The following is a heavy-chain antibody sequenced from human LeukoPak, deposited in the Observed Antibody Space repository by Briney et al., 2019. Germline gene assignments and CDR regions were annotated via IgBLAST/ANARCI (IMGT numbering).Heavy chain of an antibody. CDR2: IYSGGTS. Sequence: HPGESLRLCCAASGFTVSNNYMSWVRQAPGKGLEWVSVIYSGGTSYYADSVKGRFTISRDNSKNTLYLLMNSLRAEDTAVYYCARGGYCSGGNCYGYFDYWGQGTLVTVSS. D-gene: IGHD2-15*01. CDR1: GFTVSNNY. J-gene: IGHJ4*02. CDR3: ARGGYCSGGNCYGYFDY. V-gene: IGHV3-66*01.